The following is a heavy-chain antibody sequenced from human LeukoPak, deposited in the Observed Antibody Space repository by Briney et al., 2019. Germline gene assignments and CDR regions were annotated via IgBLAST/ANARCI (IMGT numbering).Heavy chain of an antibody. Sequence: GVVLQIFCKGPGYSFTSLWIGWVRQGARKGMGWRGSIYPGEPDIRKSPSFQGQVSVSADKAISTAYLQWNSLKASDTAMYYCGRLSGDYGDYLRGGNDAFEIWGQGTMVTVSS. V-gene: IGHV5-51*01. CDR1: GYSFTSLW. D-gene: IGHD4-17*01. CDR2: IYPGEPDI. CDR3: GRLSGDYGDYLRGGNDAFEI. J-gene: IGHJ3*02.